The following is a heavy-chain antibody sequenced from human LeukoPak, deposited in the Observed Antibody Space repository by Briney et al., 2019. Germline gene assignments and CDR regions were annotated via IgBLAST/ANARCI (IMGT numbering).Heavy chain of an antibody. J-gene: IGHJ4*02. V-gene: IGHV3-74*01. CDR1: GFTFSDYY. D-gene: IGHD5-24*01. Sequence: PGGSLRLSCAASGFTFSDYYMSWIRQAPGKGLVWVSRINTDGSSTSYADSVKGRFTISRDNSKNTLYLQMNSLRAEDTAVYYCARDRDGYNSYDYWGQGTLVTVSS. CDR3: ARDRDGYNSYDY. CDR2: INTDGSST.